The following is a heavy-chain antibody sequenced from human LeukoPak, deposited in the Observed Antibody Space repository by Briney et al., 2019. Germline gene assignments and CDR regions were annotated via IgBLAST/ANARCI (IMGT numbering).Heavy chain of an antibody. V-gene: IGHV1-46*01. CDR1: GYTFTMYY. J-gene: IGHJ6*03. CDR3: ARRYGIPYYYYYMDV. CDR2: INPSDGAT. Sequence: ASVKVSCKASGYTFTMYYIHWVRQAPGQGLEWMGMINPSDGATTYAQRFQGRVSMTRDMSTTTVYMELSSLRSEDTAVYYCARRYGIPYYYYYMDVWGKGTTVTVSS. D-gene: IGHD5-18*01.